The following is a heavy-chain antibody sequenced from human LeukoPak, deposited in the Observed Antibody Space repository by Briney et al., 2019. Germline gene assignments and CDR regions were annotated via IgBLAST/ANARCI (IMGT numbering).Heavy chain of an antibody. CDR1: GFTFSTYA. Sequence: GGSLRLSCAASGFTFSTYAMSWVRQAPGKGLEWVSAISGGGVSTYYADSVKGRFTISRDNSKNTLYLQMNSLRAEDTAVYYCAKDQRSIAVAGYFDYWGQGTLVTVSS. CDR3: AKDQRSIAVAGYFDY. D-gene: IGHD6-19*01. V-gene: IGHV3-23*01. CDR2: ISGGGVST. J-gene: IGHJ4*02.